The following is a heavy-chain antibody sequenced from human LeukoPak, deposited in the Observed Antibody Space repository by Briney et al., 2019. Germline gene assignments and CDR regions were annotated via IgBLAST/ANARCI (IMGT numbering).Heavy chain of an antibody. CDR3: ARARVAAKSGYMDV. V-gene: IGHV3-64*01. CDR2: ISSNGNT. Sequence: GGSLRLSCAASGFSFSTYGMYWVRQAPGKGLEYVSSISSNGNTYYANSVKGRFTISRDNPKNTLYLQMGSLRDEDLAVYYCARARVAAKSGYMDVWGTGTTVTISS. CDR1: GFSFSTYG. D-gene: IGHD2-15*01. J-gene: IGHJ6*03.